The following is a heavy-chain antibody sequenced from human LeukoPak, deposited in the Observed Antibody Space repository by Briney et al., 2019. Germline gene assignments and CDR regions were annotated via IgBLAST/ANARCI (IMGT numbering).Heavy chain of an antibody. Sequence: SETLSLTCAVYGGSFSGYYWSWIRQPPGKGLEWIGEINHSGSTNYNPSLKSRVTISVDTPKNQFSLKLSSVTAADTAVYYCAGNSGSYRLFDYWGQGTLVTVSS. CDR2: INHSGST. D-gene: IGHD1-26*01. CDR3: AGNSGSYRLFDY. J-gene: IGHJ4*02. V-gene: IGHV4-34*01. CDR1: GGSFSGYY.